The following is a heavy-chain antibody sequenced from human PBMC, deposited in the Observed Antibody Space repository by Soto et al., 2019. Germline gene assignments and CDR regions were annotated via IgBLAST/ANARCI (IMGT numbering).Heavy chain of an antibody. Sequence: ASVKVSCKASGYTFTSYYMHWVRQAPGQGLEWMGIINPSGGSTSYAQKFQGRVTMTRDTSTSTVYMGLSSLRSEDTAVYYCARDALSDYSNYGYYYYGMDVWGQGTTVTVSS. CDR2: INPSGGST. D-gene: IGHD4-4*01. CDR1: GYTFTSYY. CDR3: ARDALSDYSNYGYYYYGMDV. J-gene: IGHJ6*02. V-gene: IGHV1-46*01.